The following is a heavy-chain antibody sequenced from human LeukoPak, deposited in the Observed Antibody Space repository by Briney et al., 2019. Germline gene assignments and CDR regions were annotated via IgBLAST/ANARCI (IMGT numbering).Heavy chain of an antibody. D-gene: IGHD2-2*01. Sequence: GGSLRLSCAASGFNFDNYAMSWVRQAPGKGLEWVSSITGGSAYTYYADSVKGRFTISRDNSKNTLYLQMNSLRAEDTALYYCAKVKSTSSHFYWGQGTLVTVS. CDR1: GFNFDNYA. J-gene: IGHJ4*02. CDR3: AKVKSTSSHFY. V-gene: IGHV3-23*01. CDR2: ITGGSAYT.